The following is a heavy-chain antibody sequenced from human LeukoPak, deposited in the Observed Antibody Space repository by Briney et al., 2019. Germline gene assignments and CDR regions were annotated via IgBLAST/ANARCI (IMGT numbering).Heavy chain of an antibody. D-gene: IGHD3-10*01. CDR1: GFTFSDYY. CDR3: ARDLREVTMVRGVIITRMGNYYMDV. V-gene: IGHV3-11*01. CDR2: ISSSGSTI. J-gene: IGHJ6*03. Sequence: PGGSVRLSCAASGFTFSDYYMSWIRQAPGKGLEWVSYISSSGSTIYYADSVKGRFTISRDNAKNSLYLQMNSLRAEDTAVYYCARDLREVTMVRGVIITRMGNYYMDVWGKGTTVTISS.